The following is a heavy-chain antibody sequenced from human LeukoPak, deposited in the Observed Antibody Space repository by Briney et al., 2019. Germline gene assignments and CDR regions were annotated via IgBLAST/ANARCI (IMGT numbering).Heavy chain of an antibody. CDR1: GFTFSSYS. D-gene: IGHD3-10*01. CDR3: AKMGVIITQKFDY. Sequence: GGSLRLSCAASGFTFSSYSMNWVRQAPGKGLEWVSSISGSSSYIYYADSVKGRFTISRDNSKNTLYLQMNSLRAEDTAVYYCAKMGVIITQKFDYWGQGTLVTVSS. CDR2: ISGSSSYI. J-gene: IGHJ4*02. V-gene: IGHV3-21*04.